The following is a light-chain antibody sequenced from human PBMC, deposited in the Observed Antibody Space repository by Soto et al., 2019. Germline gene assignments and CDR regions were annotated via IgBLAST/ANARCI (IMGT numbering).Light chain of an antibody. V-gene: IGLV1-36*01. Sequence: QLVLTQPPSVSEAPRQRVTISCSGSSSNIGSNAVNWYQQLPGKAPKLLIYYDDLLPSGVSDRFSGSKSGTSASLAISGLQSEDEADYYCAAWDDSLNGWVFGGGTKLTVL. CDR2: YDD. CDR1: SSNIGSNA. J-gene: IGLJ3*02. CDR3: AAWDDSLNGWV.